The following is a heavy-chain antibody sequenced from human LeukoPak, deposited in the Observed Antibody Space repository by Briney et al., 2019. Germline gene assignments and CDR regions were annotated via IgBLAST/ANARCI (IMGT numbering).Heavy chain of an antibody. V-gene: IGHV3-23*01. Sequence: GGSLRLSCAASGFTFSSYAMSWVRQAPGKGLEWVSAISGSGGSTYYADSVKGRSTISRDNSKNTLYLQMNSLRAEDTAVYYCAKSLGPPPADGFDSSGYLDYWGQGTLVTVSS. CDR3: AKSLGPPPADGFDSSGYLDY. D-gene: IGHD3-22*01. CDR1: GFTFSSYA. J-gene: IGHJ4*02. CDR2: ISGSGGST.